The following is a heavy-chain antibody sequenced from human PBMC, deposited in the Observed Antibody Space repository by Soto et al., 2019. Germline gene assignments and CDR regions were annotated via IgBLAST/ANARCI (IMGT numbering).Heavy chain of an antibody. D-gene: IGHD2-15*01. V-gene: IGHV3-74*01. Sequence: GVSLRLSCAASGFTFSSYWMHWVRQAPGKGLVWVSRINSDGSSTSYADSVKGRFTISRDNAKNTLYLQMNSLRAEDTAVYYCARATVVVVAANQDYYYYGMDVWGQGTTVTVSS. CDR3: ARATVVVVAANQDYYYYGMDV. CDR1: GFTFSSYW. CDR2: INSDGSST. J-gene: IGHJ6*02.